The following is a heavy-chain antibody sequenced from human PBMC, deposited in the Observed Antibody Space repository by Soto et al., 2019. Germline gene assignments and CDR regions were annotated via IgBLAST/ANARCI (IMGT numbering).Heavy chain of an antibody. V-gene: IGHV3-30-3*01. CDR1: GFTFSSYA. CDR3: ARDYYDILTGYLDY. J-gene: IGHJ4*02. CDR2: ISYDGSNK. D-gene: IGHD3-9*01. Sequence: GGSLRLSCAASGFTFSSYAMHWVRQAPGKGLEWVAVISYDGSNKYYADSVKGRFTISRDNSKNTLYLQMNSLRAEDTAVYYCARDYYDILTGYLDYWGQRTLVTVSS.